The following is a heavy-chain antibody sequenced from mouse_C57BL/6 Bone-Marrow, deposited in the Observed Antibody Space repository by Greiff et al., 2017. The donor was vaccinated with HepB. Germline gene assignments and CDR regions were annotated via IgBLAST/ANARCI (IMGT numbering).Heavy chain of an antibody. CDR3: AKTQFHYGYAMDY. Sequence: QVQLQQSGAELVKPGASVKMSCKASGYTFTTYPIEWMKQNHGKSLEWIGNFHPYNDDTKYNEKFKGKATLTVEKSSITVYLELSRLTSADSAVYYCAKTQFHYGYAMDYWGQGTSVTVSS. J-gene: IGHJ4*01. CDR2: FHPYNDDT. V-gene: IGHV1-47*01. D-gene: IGHD1-1*01. CDR1: GYTFTTYP.